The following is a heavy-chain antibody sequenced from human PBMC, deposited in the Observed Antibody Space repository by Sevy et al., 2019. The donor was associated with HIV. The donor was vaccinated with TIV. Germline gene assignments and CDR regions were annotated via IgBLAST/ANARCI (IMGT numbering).Heavy chain of an antibody. V-gene: IGHV3-74*01. D-gene: IGHD3-22*01. CDR3: ARYDYDSNFDY. J-gene: IGHJ4*02. CDR1: GFTFSNYW. Sequence: GGSLRLSCAASGFTFSNYWMHWVRQVPGKGPTWVSNIRGDGTTTVYADSVKGRFTISRDNAKNTLYLQLNNLRDEDTATYYCARYDYDSNFDYWGQGTLVTVSS. CDR2: IRGDGTTT.